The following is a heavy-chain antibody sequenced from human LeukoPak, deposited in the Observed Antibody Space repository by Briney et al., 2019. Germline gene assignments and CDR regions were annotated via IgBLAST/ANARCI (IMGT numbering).Heavy chain of an antibody. CDR3: ARVAFCEYTYGSIDY. J-gene: IGHJ4*02. D-gene: IGHD5-18*01. CDR1: GFTVRSFW. V-gene: IGHV3-7*05. Sequence: GGSLRLSCAASGFTVRSFWMSWVRQTPGKGLEWVANIKQDGSEKYYVDSVKGRFTISKDNADNSVYLQMNSLRAEDTAVYYCARVAFCEYTYGSIDYWGQGTLVTVSS. CDR2: IKQDGSEK.